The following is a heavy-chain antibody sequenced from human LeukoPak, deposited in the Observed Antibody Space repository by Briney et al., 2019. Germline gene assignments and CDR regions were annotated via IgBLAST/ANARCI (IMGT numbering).Heavy chain of an antibody. CDR3: ARDGGYSNYDSNFDY. CDR2: IYYSGST. CDR1: GGSISSYY. Sequence: SETLSLTCTVSGGSISSYYWSWIRQPPGKGLEWIGYIYYSGSTNYNPSLKSRVTISVDTSKNQFSLKLSSVTAADTAVYYCARDGGYSNYDSNFDYWGQGALVTVSS. D-gene: IGHD4-11*01. V-gene: IGHV4-59*01. J-gene: IGHJ4*02.